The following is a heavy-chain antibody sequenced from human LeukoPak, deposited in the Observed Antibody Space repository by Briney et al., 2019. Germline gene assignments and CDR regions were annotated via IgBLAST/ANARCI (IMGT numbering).Heavy chain of an antibody. CDR3: ARGAANSYYFDY. D-gene: IGHD2-15*01. V-gene: IGHV3-21*01. J-gene: IGHJ4*02. Sequence: GGSLRLSCAASGFTFSSYSVNWVREAPGKGLEWVSSISSSSSYIYYTDSVKGRFTISRDNAKNSLYLQMNSLRAEDTAVYYCARGAANSYYFDYWGQGTLVTVS. CDR1: GFTFSSYS. CDR2: ISSSSSYI.